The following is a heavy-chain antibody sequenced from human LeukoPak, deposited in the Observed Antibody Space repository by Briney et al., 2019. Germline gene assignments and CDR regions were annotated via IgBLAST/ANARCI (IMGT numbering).Heavy chain of an antibody. Sequence: GGSLRLSCAASGFTFSDYYMSWIRQAPGKGLEWVSYISSSGGTIYYADSVKGRLTISRDNAKNSLYLQMNSLRAEDTAVYYCARVRGSSSFDYWGQGTLVTVSS. J-gene: IGHJ4*02. CDR1: GFTFSDYY. D-gene: IGHD6-13*01. CDR3: ARVRGSSSFDY. V-gene: IGHV3-11*01. CDR2: ISSSGGTI.